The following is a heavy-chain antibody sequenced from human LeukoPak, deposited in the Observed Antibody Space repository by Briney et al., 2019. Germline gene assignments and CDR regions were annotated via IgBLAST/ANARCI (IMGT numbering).Heavy chain of an antibody. Sequence: PGGSLRLSCAASGFTFSNYEMNWVRQAPGKGLEWVSYISSRSITTYYADSVKGRFTISRDNAKNSLYLQMNSLRAEDTAVYYCAGLGITMIGGVWGKGTTVTISS. CDR3: AGLGITMIGGV. J-gene: IGHJ6*04. V-gene: IGHV3-48*03. CDR1: GFTFSNYE. CDR2: ISSRSITT. D-gene: IGHD3-10*02.